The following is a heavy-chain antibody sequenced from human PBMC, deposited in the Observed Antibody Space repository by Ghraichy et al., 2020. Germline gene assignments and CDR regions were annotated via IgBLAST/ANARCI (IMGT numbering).Heavy chain of an antibody. V-gene: IGHV3-11*03. J-gene: IGHJ6*03. Sequence: GGSLRLSCAASGFTFSDYDMSWIRQAPGKELQWVSNITRSSSYTNYGDSVKGRFTISRDNAKNSLYLQMNNLRAEDTAVYYCARIRGDVFGDFDSYLDVWGKGTTVTVSS. CDR3: ARIRGDVFGDFDSYLDV. CDR1: GFTFSDYD. CDR2: ITRSSSYT. D-gene: IGHD2-21*02.